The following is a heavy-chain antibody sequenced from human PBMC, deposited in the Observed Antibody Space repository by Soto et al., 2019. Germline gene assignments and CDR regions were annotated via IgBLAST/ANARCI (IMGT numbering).Heavy chain of an antibody. D-gene: IGHD3-3*01. CDR1: GGSISSYY. J-gene: IGHJ6*02. CDR2: MHYGGNS. Sequence: PSETLSLTCTVSGGSISSYYCSWFRQPPGKGLEWIGHMHYGGNSDYNPSLRSRVTMTRDTSISTAYMELSRLRSDDTAVYYCARDRIYDFWSGPMAYYYGMDVWGQGTTVTVSS. CDR3: ARDRIYDFWSGPMAYYYGMDV. V-gene: IGHV4-59*01.